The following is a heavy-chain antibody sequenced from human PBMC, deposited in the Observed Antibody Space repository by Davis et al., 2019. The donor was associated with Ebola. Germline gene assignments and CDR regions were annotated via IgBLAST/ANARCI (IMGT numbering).Heavy chain of an antibody. CDR1: GGSFSGYY. Sequence: SQTLSLTCAVYGGSFSGYYWSWIRQPPGKGLEWIGEINHSGTTKYNPSLKSRVNISVDTSKNQFSMKLSSVTAADTAVYYCARLLVRGWGYSEYWGQGTLVTVSS. CDR2: INHSGTT. J-gene: IGHJ4*02. CDR3: ARLLVRGWGYSEY. V-gene: IGHV4-34*01. D-gene: IGHD6-6*01.